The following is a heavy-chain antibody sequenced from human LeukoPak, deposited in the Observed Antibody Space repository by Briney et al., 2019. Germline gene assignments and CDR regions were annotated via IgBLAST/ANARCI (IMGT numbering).Heavy chain of an antibody. Sequence: GGSLRLSCAASGFTFRNYDMHWVRQFPGRGLEWVSAIGIADDTHYPDSVKGRFTISRENAKNSLYLQMNSLRDGDTAVYYCVRGCIQVSGIDGFDIWGQGTMVTVSS. CDR3: VRGCIQVSGIDGFDI. CDR2: IGIADDT. D-gene: IGHD5/OR15-5a*01. J-gene: IGHJ3*02. V-gene: IGHV3-13*01. CDR1: GFTFRNYD.